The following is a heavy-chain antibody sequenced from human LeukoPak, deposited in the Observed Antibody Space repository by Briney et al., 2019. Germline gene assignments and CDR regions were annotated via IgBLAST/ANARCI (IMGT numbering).Heavy chain of an antibody. CDR1: GFTFSSYS. CDR3: AREKRTIFGVLDY. J-gene: IGHJ4*02. D-gene: IGHD3-3*01. V-gene: IGHV3-21*01. Sequence: PGGSLRLSCAASGFTFSSYSINWVRQAPGKGLEWVSSISSVTTYKHYADSVKGRFTISRDNAKNSLYLQMNSLRAEDTAVYYCAREKRTIFGVLDYWGQGTLVTVSS. CDR2: ISSVTTYK.